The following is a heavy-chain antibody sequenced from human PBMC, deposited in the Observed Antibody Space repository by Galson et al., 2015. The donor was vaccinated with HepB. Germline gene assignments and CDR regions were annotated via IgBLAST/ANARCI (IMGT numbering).Heavy chain of an antibody. CDR1: GFTFSSYS. Sequence: SLRLSCAASGFTFSSYSMNWVRQAPGKGLEWVSSISSSSSYIYYADSVKGRFTISRDSSNNTLYLQMYDLRVEDMGVYYCAKDRDRSTHTLFNSWGRGTLVIVSS. CDR3: AKDRDRSTHTLFNS. D-gene: IGHD2-15*01. CDR2: ISSSSSYI. V-gene: IGHV3-21*04. J-gene: IGHJ4*02.